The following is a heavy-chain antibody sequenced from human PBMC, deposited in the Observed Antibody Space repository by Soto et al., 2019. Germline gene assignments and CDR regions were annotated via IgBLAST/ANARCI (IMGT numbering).Heavy chain of an antibody. V-gene: IGHV4-39*01. D-gene: IGHD3-22*01. Sequence: SETLSLTCTVSGGSISSSSYYWGWIRQPPGKGLEWIGSIYYSGSTYYNPPLKSRVTISVDTSKNQFSLKLSSVTAADTAVYYCARLDSSGYYPWFDPWGQGTLVTVSS. J-gene: IGHJ5*02. CDR2: IYYSGST. CDR3: ARLDSSGYYPWFDP. CDR1: GGSISSSSYY.